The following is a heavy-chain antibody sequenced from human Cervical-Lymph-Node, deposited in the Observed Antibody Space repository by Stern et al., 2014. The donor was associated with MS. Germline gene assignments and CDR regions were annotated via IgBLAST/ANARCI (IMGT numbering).Heavy chain of an antibody. CDR1: GFAFSRHG. CDR2: IWFDGTNE. Sequence: VQLVQSGGGVVQPGRSLRLSCTASGFAFSRHGMHWVRQLPGKGLEWVAVIWFDGTNEKYEESVRCRLTISRDNSKNSLYLQMNSLRVEDTAVYYCAREKGACSGDDCHVTFDSWGQGTLVTVSS. V-gene: IGHV3-33*01. J-gene: IGHJ4*02. CDR3: AREKGACSGDDCHVTFDS. D-gene: IGHD2-21*02.